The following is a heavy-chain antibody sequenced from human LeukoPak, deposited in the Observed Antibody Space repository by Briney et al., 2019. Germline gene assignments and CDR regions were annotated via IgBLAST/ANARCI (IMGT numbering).Heavy chain of an antibody. J-gene: IGHJ5*02. V-gene: IGHV1-24*01. CDR3: ATVGVGANWFDP. D-gene: IGHD1-26*01. CDR1: GYTLTELS. CDR2: FDPEDGET. Sequence: ASVKVSCKVSGYTLTELSMHWVRQAPGKGLEWMGGFDPEDGETIYAQKFQGRATMTEDTSTDTAYMELSSLRSEDTAVYYCATVGVGANWFDPWGQGTLVTVSS.